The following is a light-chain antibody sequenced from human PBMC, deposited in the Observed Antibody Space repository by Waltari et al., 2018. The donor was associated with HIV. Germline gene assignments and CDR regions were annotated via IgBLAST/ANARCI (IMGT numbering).Light chain of an antibody. V-gene: IGKV1-39*01. J-gene: IGKJ2*01. Sequence: IDSYLNWYQQKPGKAPKLLIYVASSLQSGVPSRFGGSGSGTDFTLTISSLQPEDVATYYCQQSYSTPYTFGQGTKLEIK. CDR2: VAS. CDR3: QQSYSTPYT. CDR1: IDSY.